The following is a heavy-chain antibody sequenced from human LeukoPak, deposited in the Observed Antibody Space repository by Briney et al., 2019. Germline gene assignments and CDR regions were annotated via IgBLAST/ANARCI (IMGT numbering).Heavy chain of an antibody. J-gene: IGHJ4*02. V-gene: IGHV3-11*04. CDR1: GFTFSDYY. CDR3: ARVDGSNPYYDFWSAPKVGGGY. Sequence: PGGSLRLSCAASGFTFSDYYMSWIRQAPGKGLEWVSYISSSSSTIYYADSVKGRFTISRDNAKNSLYLQMNSLRAEDTAVYYCARVDGSNPYYDFWSAPKVGGGYWGQGTLVTVSS. D-gene: IGHD3-3*01. CDR2: ISSSSSTI.